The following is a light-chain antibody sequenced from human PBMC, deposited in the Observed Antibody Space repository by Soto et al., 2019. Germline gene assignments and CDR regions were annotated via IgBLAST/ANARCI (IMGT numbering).Light chain of an antibody. Sequence: QSVLTQTPSVSGAPGQKITMSCTGSSSNIGAGYDVHWYQQLPGAAPKLLIYDDNNRPSGIPDRFSASKSGTSASLAITGLQGDDEANYYCATWDDSLNGLYVFGPGTKVTV. V-gene: IGLV1-40*01. J-gene: IGLJ1*01. CDR3: ATWDDSLNGLYV. CDR1: SSNIGAGYD. CDR2: DDN.